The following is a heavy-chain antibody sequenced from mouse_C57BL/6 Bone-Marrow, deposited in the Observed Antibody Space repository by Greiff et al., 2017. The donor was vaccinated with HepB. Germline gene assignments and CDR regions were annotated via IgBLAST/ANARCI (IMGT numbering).Heavy chain of an antibody. CDR1: GYSITSGYY. Sequence: LEESGPGLVKPSQSLSLTCSVTGYSITSGYYWNWIRQFPGNKLEWMGYISYDGSNNYNPSLKNRIPITRDTSKNQFFLKLNSVTTEDTATYYCARGAYFLAWFAYWGQGTRVTVSA. D-gene: IGHD2-10*01. V-gene: IGHV3-6*01. J-gene: IGHJ3*01. CDR3: ARGAYFLAWFAY. CDR2: ISYDGSN.